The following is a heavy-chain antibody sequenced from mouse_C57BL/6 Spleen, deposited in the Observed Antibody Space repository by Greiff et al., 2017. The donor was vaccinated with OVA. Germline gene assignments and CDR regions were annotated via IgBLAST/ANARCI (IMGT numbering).Heavy chain of an antibody. Sequence: VQLQQPGAELVKPGASVKLSCKASGYTFTSYWMQWVKQRPGQGLEWIGEIDPSDSYTNYNQKFKGKATLTVDTSSSTAYMQLSSLTSEDSAVYYCARRVTTVYAMDYWGQGTSVTVSS. D-gene: IGHD1-1*01. CDR3: ARRVTTVYAMDY. J-gene: IGHJ4*01. CDR2: IDPSDSYT. CDR1: GYTFTSYW. V-gene: IGHV1-50*01.